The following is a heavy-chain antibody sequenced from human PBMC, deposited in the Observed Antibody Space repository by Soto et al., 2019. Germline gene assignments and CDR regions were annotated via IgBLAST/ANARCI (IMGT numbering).Heavy chain of an antibody. V-gene: IGHV3-7*01. CDR1: GFTFSSYW. D-gene: IGHD3-22*01. CDR2: IKQDGSEK. CDR3: ARGGYLGGSSGYYTDY. J-gene: IGHJ4*02. Sequence: GGSLRLSCAASGFTFSSYWMSWVRQAPGKGLEWVANIKQDGSEKYYVDSVKGRFTISRDNAKNSLYLQMNSLRAEDTAVYYCARGGYLGGSSGYYTDYWGQGTLVTVSS.